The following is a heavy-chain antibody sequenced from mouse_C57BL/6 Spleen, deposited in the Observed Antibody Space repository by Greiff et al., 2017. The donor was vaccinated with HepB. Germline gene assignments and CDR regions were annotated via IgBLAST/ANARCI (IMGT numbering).Heavy chain of an antibody. D-gene: IGHD2-4*01. CDR3: ARSLYDDYDENYFDY. CDR2: IYPSDSET. J-gene: IGHJ2*01. CDR1: GYTFTSYW. V-gene: IGHV1-61*01. Sequence: QVQLQQPGAELVRPGSSVKLSCKASGYTFTSYWMDWVKQRPGQGLEWIGNIYPSDSETHYNQKFKDKATLTVDKSSSTAYMQLSSLTSEDSAVYYCARSLYDDYDENYFDYWGQGTTLTVSS.